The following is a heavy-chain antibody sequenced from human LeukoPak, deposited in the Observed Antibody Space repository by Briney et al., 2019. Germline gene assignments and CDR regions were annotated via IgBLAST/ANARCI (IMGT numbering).Heavy chain of an antibody. D-gene: IGHD2-15*01. V-gene: IGHV1-3*01. Sequence: ASVKVSCKASGYAFTSYAMHWVRQAPGQRLEWMGWINAGNGNTKYSQKFQGRVTITRDTSASTAYMELSSLRSEDTAVYYCARAPKYCSGGSCYPYYYGMDVWGQGTTVTVSS. CDR2: INAGNGNT. CDR3: ARAPKYCSGGSCYPYYYGMDV. J-gene: IGHJ6*02. CDR1: GYAFTSYA.